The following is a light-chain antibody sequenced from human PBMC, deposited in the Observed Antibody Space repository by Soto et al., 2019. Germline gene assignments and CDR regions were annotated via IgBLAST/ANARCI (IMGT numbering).Light chain of an antibody. CDR2: AAS. J-gene: IGKJ1*01. CDR1: QAISSY. Sequence: THSPSSVSASTGVRVTISGRMSQAISSYLAWYQQKPGKAPELXIYAASTLQSGVPSRFSGSGSGTDFTLTISSLQSEDFATYYCQQYYSYPWTFGQGTKVDIK. V-gene: IGKV1D-8*02. CDR3: QQYYSYPWT.